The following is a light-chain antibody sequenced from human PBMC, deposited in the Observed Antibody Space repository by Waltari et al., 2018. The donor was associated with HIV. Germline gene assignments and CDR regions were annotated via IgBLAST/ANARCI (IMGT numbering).Light chain of an antibody. Sequence: SYVLTQSPSVPVAPGKTARITCGGNNIGSKSVHWYQQKPGQAPVLVIYYDSDRPSGFPGGVSGSNSGNTATLTISRVEAGDEADYYCQVWDSSSGVVFGGGTRLTVL. V-gene: IGLV3-21*04. CDR1: NIGSKS. J-gene: IGLJ2*01. CDR3: QVWDSSSGVV. CDR2: YDS.